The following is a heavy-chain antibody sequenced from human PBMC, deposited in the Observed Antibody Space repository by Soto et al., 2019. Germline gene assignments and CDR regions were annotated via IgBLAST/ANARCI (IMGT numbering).Heavy chain of an antibody. J-gene: IGHJ3*02. CDR2: IYYRGST. CDR1: GGSFSSDDYS. CDR3: ARLGYSTSSTAAFDI. Sequence: SETLSLTCTVSGGSFSSDDYSWAWIRQPPGKDLEWIGSIYYRGSTYYNPSLKSRITMSVDTPRNQFSLKLTSVTAADTAVYFCARLGYSTSSTAAFDIWGQGTMVTVSS. V-gene: IGHV4-39*01. D-gene: IGHD6-6*01.